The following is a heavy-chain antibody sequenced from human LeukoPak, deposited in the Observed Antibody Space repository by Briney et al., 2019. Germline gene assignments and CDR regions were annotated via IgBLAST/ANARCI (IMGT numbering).Heavy chain of an antibody. D-gene: IGHD5-12*01. CDR2: ISYDGSNK. CDR1: EFTISSYA. V-gene: IGHV3-30*04. Sequence: GRSLRLSCAASEFTISSYAMHWVRQAPGKGLEWVAVISYDGSNKYYADSVKGRFTISRDNSKNTLYLQMNSLRAEDTAVYYCAREGDIVATISYYFDYWGQETLVTVSS. J-gene: IGHJ4*02. CDR3: AREGDIVATISYYFDY.